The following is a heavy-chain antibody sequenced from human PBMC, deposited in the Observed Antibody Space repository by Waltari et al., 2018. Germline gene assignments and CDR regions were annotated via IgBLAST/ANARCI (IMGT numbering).Heavy chain of an antibody. D-gene: IGHD3-10*01. CDR2: INTDGSST. Sequence: EVQLVESGGGLVQPGGSLRLSCAASGFTFSSYWMHWVRQAPGKGLVWVSRINTDGSSTSYADSVKGRFTISRDNAKNTLYLQMNSLRAEDTAVYYCARVRGSGYYYGSGSYGYWGQGTLVTVSS. CDR3: ARVRGSGYYYGSGSYGY. J-gene: IGHJ4*02. V-gene: IGHV3-74*01. CDR1: GFTFSSYW.